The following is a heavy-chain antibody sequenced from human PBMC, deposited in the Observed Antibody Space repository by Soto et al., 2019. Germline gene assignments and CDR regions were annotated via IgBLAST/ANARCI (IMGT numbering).Heavy chain of an antibody. V-gene: IGHV3-53*01. D-gene: IGHD3-9*01. Sequence: GSLRLSCAASGLTVSNNYMSWVRQAPGKGLEWVSVLYRGGSTNYADSVKGRFTISRDNSKNTLYLQMNSLRVEDTAVYFCATGDGDIFDYWGQGTLVTASS. J-gene: IGHJ4*02. CDR2: LYRGGST. CDR1: GLTVSNNY. CDR3: ATGDGDIFDY.